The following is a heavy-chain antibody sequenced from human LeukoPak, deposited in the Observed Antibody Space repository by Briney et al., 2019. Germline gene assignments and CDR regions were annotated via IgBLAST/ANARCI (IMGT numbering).Heavy chain of an antibody. V-gene: IGHV4-59*01. D-gene: IGHD2-2*01. CDR3: ARDHCSSTSCPDVLYYYYGMDV. Sequence: SETLSLTCTGSGGSISSYYWSWIRQPPGKGLEWSGYIYYSGSTNYNPSLKSRVTISVDTSKNQFSLKLSSVTAADTAVYYCARDHCSSTSCPDVLYYYYGMDVWGKGTTVTVSS. CDR2: IYYSGST. J-gene: IGHJ6*04. CDR1: GGSISSYY.